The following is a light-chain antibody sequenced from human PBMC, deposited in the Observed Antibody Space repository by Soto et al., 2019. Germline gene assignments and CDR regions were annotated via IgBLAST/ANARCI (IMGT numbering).Light chain of an antibody. CDR1: SSDVGGYND. Sequence: QSALTQPPSASGSPGQSVTISCTGTSSDVGGYNDVSWYQHHPGKAPKLMIYEVTKRPSGVPDRFSGYKSGNTASLTVSGLQAEDEADYYCNSYAGSNNWVFGGGTKLTVL. CDR2: EVT. CDR3: NSYAGSNNWV. J-gene: IGLJ3*02. V-gene: IGLV2-8*01.